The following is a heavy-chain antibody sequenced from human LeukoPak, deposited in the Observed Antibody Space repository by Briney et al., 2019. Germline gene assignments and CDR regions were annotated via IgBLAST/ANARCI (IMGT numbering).Heavy chain of an antibody. CDR1: GYTFTSYD. CDR2: INPNSGGT. Sequence: ASVKVSCKASGYTFTSYDINWVRQATGQGLEWMGWINPNSGGTNYAQKFQGRVTMTRDTSISTAYMELSRLRSDDTAVYYCARDVQWFGELLPQFYYYYYMDVWGKGTTVTISS. V-gene: IGHV1-2*02. J-gene: IGHJ6*03. CDR3: ARDVQWFGELLPQFYYYYYMDV. D-gene: IGHD3-10*01.